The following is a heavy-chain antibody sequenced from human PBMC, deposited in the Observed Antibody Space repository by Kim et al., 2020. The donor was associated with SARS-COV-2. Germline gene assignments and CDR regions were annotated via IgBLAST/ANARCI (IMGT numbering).Heavy chain of an antibody. CDR3: ARDSVARGFGYYYYGMDV. V-gene: IGHV4-31*03. D-gene: IGHD5-12*01. CDR2: IYYSGST. J-gene: IGHJ6*02. CDR1: GGSISSGGYY. Sequence: SETLSLTCTVSGGSISSGGYYWSWIRQHPGKGLEWIGYIYYSGSTYYNPSLKSRVTISVDTSKNQFSLKLSSVTAADTAVYYCARDSVARGFGYYYYGMDVWGQGTTVTVSS.